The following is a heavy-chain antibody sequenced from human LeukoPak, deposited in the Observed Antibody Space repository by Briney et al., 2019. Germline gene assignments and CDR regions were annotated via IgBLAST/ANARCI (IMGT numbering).Heavy chain of an antibody. D-gene: IGHD3-10*01. V-gene: IGHV4-39*07. Sequence: SETLSLTCTVSGGSISSSSYYWGWIRQPPGKGLEWIGSIYYSGSTYYNPSLKSRVTISVDTSKNQFSLKLSSVTAADTAVYYCARVMRVVRGETPGRFDYWGQGTLVTVSS. CDR3: ARVMRVVRGETPGRFDY. CDR1: GGSISSSSYY. CDR2: IYYSGST. J-gene: IGHJ4*02.